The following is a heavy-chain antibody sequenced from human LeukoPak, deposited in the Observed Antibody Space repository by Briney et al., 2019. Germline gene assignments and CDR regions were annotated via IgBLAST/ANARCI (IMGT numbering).Heavy chain of an antibody. Sequence: SVKVSCKASGSTFSSYAISWVRQAPGQGLEWMGGIIPIFGTANYAQKFQGRVTITADESTSTAYMELSSLRSEDTAVYYCARKPGGSGSIGGFDYWGQGTLVTVSS. D-gene: IGHD3-10*01. CDR3: ARKPGGSGSIGGFDY. J-gene: IGHJ4*02. CDR1: GSTFSSYA. CDR2: IIPIFGTA. V-gene: IGHV1-69*13.